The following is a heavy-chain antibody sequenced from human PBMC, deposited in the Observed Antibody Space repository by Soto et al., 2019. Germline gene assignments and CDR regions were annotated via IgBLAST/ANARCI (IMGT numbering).Heavy chain of an antibody. V-gene: IGHV3-11*01. CDR2: ISSSGSTI. Sequence: QVQLVEYGGGLVKPGGSLRLSCAASGFTFSDYYMSWIRQAPGKGLEWVSYISSSGSTIYYADSVKGRFTISRDNAKNSLYLQMNSLRAEDTAVYYCAREGGRDYSRGWYINPRGAFDIWGQGTMVTVSS. CDR1: GFTFSDYY. J-gene: IGHJ3*02. D-gene: IGHD6-19*01. CDR3: AREGGRDYSRGWYINPRGAFDI.